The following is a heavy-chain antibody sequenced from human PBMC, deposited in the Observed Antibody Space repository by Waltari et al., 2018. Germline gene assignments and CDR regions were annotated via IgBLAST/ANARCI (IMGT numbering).Heavy chain of an antibody. CDR3: AFLGLAGRWGTFDY. CDR1: GYISISYG. D-gene: IGHD6-13*01. Sequence: QVQLVQYGGEVKKPGASVPVSCKVCGYISISYGCSWVRQAPGQGLEWMGWISAYNGNTQFAQSFQGRVTLTRDTSTRTAYMEMRSLRSDDTAVYYCAFLGLAGRWGTFDYWGQGTLVTVSS. CDR2: ISAYNGNT. V-gene: IGHV1-18*01. J-gene: IGHJ4*02.